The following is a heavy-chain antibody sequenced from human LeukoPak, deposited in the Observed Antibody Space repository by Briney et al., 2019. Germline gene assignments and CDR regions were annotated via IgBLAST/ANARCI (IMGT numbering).Heavy chain of an antibody. CDR1: GYTFTGYY. V-gene: IGHV1-2*02. CDR2: INPNSGGT. J-gene: IGHJ4*02. Sequence: ASVKVSCKASGYTFTGYYMHWVRQAPGQGLEWMAWINPNSGGTNYAQKFQGRVTMTRDTSIITAYLELSSLRSDDTAVYYCVREVDCSSPSCQLDYWGQGTLVTVSS. D-gene: IGHD2-2*01. CDR3: VREVDCSSPSCQLDY.